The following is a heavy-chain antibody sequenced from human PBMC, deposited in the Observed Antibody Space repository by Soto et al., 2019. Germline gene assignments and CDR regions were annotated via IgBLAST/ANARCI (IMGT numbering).Heavy chain of an antibody. CDR2: INPNSGGT. CDR1: GYTFTGYY. Sequence: QVQLVQSGAEVKKPGASVKVSCKASGYTFTGYYMHWVRQAPGQGLEWMGWINPNSGGTKYAQKFQGWVTMTRDTSISTAYMELSRLTSDDTAMYFCARDREGYDFWSGSYSYYYGLDVWGQGSTVTVSS. J-gene: IGHJ6*02. D-gene: IGHD3-3*01. V-gene: IGHV1-2*04. CDR3: ARDREGYDFWSGSYSYYYGLDV.